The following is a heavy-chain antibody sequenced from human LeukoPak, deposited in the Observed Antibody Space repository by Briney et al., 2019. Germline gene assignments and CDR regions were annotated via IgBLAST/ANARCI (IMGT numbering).Heavy chain of an antibody. D-gene: IGHD4-11*01. CDR2: IFYSGST. V-gene: IGHV4-59*02. J-gene: IGHJ4*02. CDR1: GFTVSSNY. CDR3: ARGFYSPHY. Sequence: GSLRLSCAASGFTVSSNYMSWVRQAPGKGLEWIGSIFYSGSTPYNPSLKSRVTISVDTSKNQFSLKLSSVTAADTAVYYCARGFYSPHYWGQGTLVSVSS.